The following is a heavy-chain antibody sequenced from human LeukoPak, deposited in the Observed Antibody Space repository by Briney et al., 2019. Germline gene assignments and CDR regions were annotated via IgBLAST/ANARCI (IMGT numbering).Heavy chain of an antibody. CDR1: GGSISSSSYY. D-gene: IGHD3-10*01. V-gene: IGHV4-39*01. CDR2: IYYCGRT. CDR3: ARLDYYASGRGYMDV. J-gene: IGHJ6*03. Sequence: PSETLSLTCTVSGGSISSSSYYWGWIRQPPGKGLEWIGNIYYCGRTYYNPSLKSRVTISVDTSKNQFSLKLSSVTAAETGVYYCARLDYYASGRGYMDVWGKGTTVTISS.